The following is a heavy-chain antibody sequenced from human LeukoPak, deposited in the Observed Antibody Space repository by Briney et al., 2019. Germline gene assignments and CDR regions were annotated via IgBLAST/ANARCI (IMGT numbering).Heavy chain of an antibody. Sequence: SETLSLTCTVSGGSIFSYYWNWIRQPAGKGLEWIGHIYTSGSTNYNPSLKSRVTMSVDTSKNQFSLKLSSVTAADTAVYYRARWGSHSYWYFDLWGRGTLVTVSS. V-gene: IGHV4-4*07. CDR3: ARWGSHSYWYFDL. CDR2: IYTSGST. D-gene: IGHD7-27*01. CDR1: GGSIFSYY. J-gene: IGHJ2*01.